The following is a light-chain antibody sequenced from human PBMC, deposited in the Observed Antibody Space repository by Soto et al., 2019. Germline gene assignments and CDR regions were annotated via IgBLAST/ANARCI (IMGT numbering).Light chain of an antibody. Sequence: IQLTQSPSSLSASVGDRVTITCRASQSISSWLAWYQQRPGKAPKLLIYDASTLEGGVPSRFRGSGSGTEFTLTINNLQTDDFATYYCQHYNSFSLTFGRGTKVDIK. CDR2: DAS. CDR1: QSISSW. CDR3: QHYNSFSLT. V-gene: IGKV1-5*01. J-gene: IGKJ1*01.